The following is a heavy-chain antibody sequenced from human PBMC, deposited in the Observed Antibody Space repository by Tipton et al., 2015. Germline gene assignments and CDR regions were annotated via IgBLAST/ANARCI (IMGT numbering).Heavy chain of an antibody. V-gene: IGHV4-34*01. J-gene: IGHJ4*02. CDR2: INHSGST. CDR1: GGSFSGYY. CDR3: ARALYDSTYFDY. Sequence: LRLSCAVYGGSFSGYYWSWIRQPPGKGLEWIGEINHSGSTDYNPSLKSRVTISVDTSKNQFSLKLSSVTAADTAVFYCARALYDSTYFDYWGQGTLVTVSS. D-gene: IGHD3-22*01.